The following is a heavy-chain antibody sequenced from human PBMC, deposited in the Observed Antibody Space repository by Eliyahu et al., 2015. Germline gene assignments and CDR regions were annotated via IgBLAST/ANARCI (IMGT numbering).Heavy chain of an antibody. Sequence: QVQLVQSGAEVKKPGASVKVSCKASGYPFTSYYIXWVRQAPGQGPEWMGIINPXXAGTTFAQRFQGRITMTRDTSTSTVYMELSSLSSEDTAVYYCARGVPAYGDFYFDSWGQGTLVTVSS. CDR1: GYPFTSYY. V-gene: IGHV1-46*01. CDR3: ARGVPAYGDFYFDS. J-gene: IGHJ4*02. D-gene: IGHD4-17*01. CDR2: INPXXAGT.